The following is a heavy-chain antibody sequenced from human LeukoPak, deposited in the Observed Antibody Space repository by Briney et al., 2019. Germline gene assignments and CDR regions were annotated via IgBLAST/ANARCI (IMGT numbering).Heavy chain of an antibody. D-gene: IGHD3-3*01. V-gene: IGHV1-69*01. J-gene: IGHJ6*02. Sequence: ASVKVSCKASGGTFSSYAISWVRQAPGQGLEWMGGIIPIFGTANYAQKFQGRVTITADESTSTAYMELSSLRSEDTAVYYCARAEAYYDFWSGYPTHYCYYYGMDVWGQGTTVTVSS. CDR1: GGTFSSYA. CDR3: ARAEAYYDFWSGYPTHYCYYYGMDV. CDR2: IIPIFGTA.